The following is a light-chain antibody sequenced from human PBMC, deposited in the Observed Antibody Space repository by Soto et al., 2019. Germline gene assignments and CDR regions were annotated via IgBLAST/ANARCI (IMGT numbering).Light chain of an antibody. J-gene: IGKJ1*01. CDR2: IAS. Sequence: EIVLTQSPGTLSLFPRERATLSCRATQSVSSNYLAWYQQKPGQAPRLLIYIASSRATGIPDRFSGSGSGTDFTLTISRLEPEDFAVYYCQHYGTSPWTFGQGTKVEIK. V-gene: IGKV3-20*01. CDR3: QHYGTSPWT. CDR1: QSVSSNY.